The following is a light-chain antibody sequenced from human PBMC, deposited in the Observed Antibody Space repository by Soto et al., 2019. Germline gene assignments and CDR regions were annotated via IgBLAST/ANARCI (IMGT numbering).Light chain of an antibody. CDR2: EGS. J-gene: IGLJ1*01. V-gene: IGLV2-23*01. Sequence: QSVLTQPASVSGSPGQSITISCTGTSSVVGSYNLVSWYQHHPGKAPKLMIYEGSKRPSGVSNRFSGSKSGNTASLTISGLQADDEADYYCCSFAGSRTYVFGTGTKVTVL. CDR3: CSFAGSRTYV. CDR1: SSVVGSYNL.